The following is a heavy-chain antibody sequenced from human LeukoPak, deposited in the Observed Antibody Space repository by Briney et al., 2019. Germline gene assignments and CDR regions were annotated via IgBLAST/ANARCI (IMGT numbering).Heavy chain of an antibody. Sequence: ASVKVSCKASGGTFSSYAISWVRQAPGQGLEWMGWIHPSTGNPTYAQGFTGRFVFSLDASVSTTYLQISSLRAEDTAVYYCARAFQSLGGLSLPDFWGQGTLVTVSS. CDR2: IHPSTGNP. CDR1: GGTFSSYA. V-gene: IGHV7-4-1*02. J-gene: IGHJ4*02. CDR3: ARAFQSLGGLSLPDF. D-gene: IGHD3-16*02.